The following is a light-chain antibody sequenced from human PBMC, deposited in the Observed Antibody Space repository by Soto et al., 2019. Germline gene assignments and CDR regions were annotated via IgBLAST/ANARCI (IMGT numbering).Light chain of an antibody. Sequence: QSVLTQPASVSGSPGQSITISCTGSTSDIGGYNYVSWYQQHPGKAPKLLIYDVSYRPSGISDRFSGSKSGSTASLTISGLQPEDEADYYCSSYGASSTLFGGGTKLTVL. J-gene: IGLJ2*01. CDR1: TSDIGGYNY. V-gene: IGLV2-14*03. CDR2: DVS. CDR3: SSYGASSTL.